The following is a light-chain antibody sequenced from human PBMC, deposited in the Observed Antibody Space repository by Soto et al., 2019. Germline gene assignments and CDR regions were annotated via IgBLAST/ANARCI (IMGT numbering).Light chain of an antibody. CDR2: EVT. Sequence: QSVLTQPPSASGSPGQSVTISCTGTYSDIGAYNYVSWYRLRPGEAPKLIIYEVTKRPSGVPDRIFGSKSGNTASLTISGLQAADEADYYCSLYTSENAYVFGTGTKVTVL. J-gene: IGLJ1*01. CDR1: YSDIGAYNY. V-gene: IGLV2-18*01. CDR3: SLYTSENAYV.